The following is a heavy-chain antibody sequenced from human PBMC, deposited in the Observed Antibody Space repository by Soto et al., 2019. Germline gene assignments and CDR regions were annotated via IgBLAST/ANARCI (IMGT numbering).Heavy chain of an antibody. CDR2: ISYSGST. D-gene: IGHD3-22*01. CDR1: GGSISSYY. CDR3: ARGYYDSSGYYSDK. Sequence: PSETLSLTCTVSGGSISSYYWSWIRQPPGRGLEWIGYISYSGSTNYNPSLKSRVTISVDTSKNQFSLKLSSVTAADTAVYYCARGYYDSSGYYSDKWGQGTLVT. J-gene: IGHJ4*02. V-gene: IGHV4-59*01.